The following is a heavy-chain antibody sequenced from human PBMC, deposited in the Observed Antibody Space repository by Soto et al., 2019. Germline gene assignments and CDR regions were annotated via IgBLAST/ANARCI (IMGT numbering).Heavy chain of an antibody. D-gene: IGHD6-13*01. CDR1: GFTFDDYT. CDR2: ISWDGGST. V-gene: IGHV3-43*01. J-gene: IGHJ6*02. Sequence: GGSLRLSCAASGFTFDDYTMHWVRQAPGKGLEWVSLISWDGGSTYYADSVKGRFTISRDNSKNSLYLQMNSLRTEDTALYYCAKAAPVAAAPYYYGMDVWGQGTTVTVSS. CDR3: AKAAPVAAAPYYYGMDV.